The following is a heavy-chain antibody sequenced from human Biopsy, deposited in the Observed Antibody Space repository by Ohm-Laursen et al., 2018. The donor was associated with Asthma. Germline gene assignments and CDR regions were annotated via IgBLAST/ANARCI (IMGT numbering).Heavy chain of an antibody. CDR1: GGSISSGGYS. CDR3: ARVKDGYNFDY. CDR2: IYHSGST. Sequence: SDTLSLTCAVSGGSISSGGYSWSWIRQPPGKGLEWIGYIYHSGSTYYNPSLKSRVTISVDRSNNQFSLKLSSVTAVDTAVYYCARVKDGYNFDYWGQGTLVTVSS. D-gene: IGHD5-24*01. J-gene: IGHJ4*02. V-gene: IGHV4-30-2*01.